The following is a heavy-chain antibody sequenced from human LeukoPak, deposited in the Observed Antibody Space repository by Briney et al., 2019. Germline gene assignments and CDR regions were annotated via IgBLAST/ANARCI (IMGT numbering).Heavy chain of an antibody. CDR1: GGSISSSNW. J-gene: IGHJ6*04. D-gene: IGHD6-13*01. V-gene: IGHV4-4*02. CDR3: ASRIAAAGTDYYYGMDV. Sequence: PSETLSLTCAVSGGSISSSNWWSWVRQPPGKGLEWIGEIYHSGSTNYNPSLKSRVTISVDKSENQFSLKLSSVTAADTAVYYCASRIAAAGTDYYYGMDVWGEGTTVTVSS. CDR2: IYHSGST.